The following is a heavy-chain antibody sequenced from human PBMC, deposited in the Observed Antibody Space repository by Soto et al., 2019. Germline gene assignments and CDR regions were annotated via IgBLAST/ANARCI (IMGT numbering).Heavy chain of an antibody. CDR2: IYWDDDK. J-gene: IGHJ4*02. D-gene: IGHD2-21*01. CDR1: AFSLSTSGVG. CDR3: ARLVAAGITYYFDS. Sequence: QITLKESGPPLVKPTQTLTLTCTFSAFSLSTSGVGVGWIRQPPGKALEWLTFIYWDDDKRYSPSLKSRLTIPKDTSKNPVVLTMTNMDPVDTATYYCARLVAAGITYYFDSWGQGTLVTVSS. V-gene: IGHV2-5*02.